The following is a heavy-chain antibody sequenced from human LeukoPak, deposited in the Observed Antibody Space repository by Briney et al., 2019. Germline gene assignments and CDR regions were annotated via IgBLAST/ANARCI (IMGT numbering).Heavy chain of an antibody. CDR1: GGSISSGSYY. Sequence: SETLSLTCTVSGGSISSGSYYWRWLRQPAGTGLEWIGRIYTSGSTNYNPSLKSRVTMSVDTSKNQFSLKLSSVTAADTAVYYCAREVPATTLVDYWGQGTLVTVSS. V-gene: IGHV4-61*02. D-gene: IGHD1-26*01. CDR3: AREVPATTLVDY. J-gene: IGHJ4*02. CDR2: IYTSGST.